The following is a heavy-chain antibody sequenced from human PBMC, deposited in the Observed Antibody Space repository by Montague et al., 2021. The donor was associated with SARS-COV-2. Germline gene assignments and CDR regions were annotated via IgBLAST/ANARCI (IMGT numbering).Heavy chain of an antibody. CDR3: ARDLRVGGGITGTTASDD. CDR2: INPDGGHT. Sequence: SLRLSCAASGFTFSSDWMHWVRQPSGKGPVWISRINPDGGHTDSAHFVRGRFTTSRDNAKNTLYLQMNSLRAEDTAIYYCARDLRVGGGITGTTASDDWGQGTLDTVSS. V-gene: IGHV3-74*01. D-gene: IGHD1-20*01. J-gene: IGHJ4*02. CDR1: GFTFSSDW.